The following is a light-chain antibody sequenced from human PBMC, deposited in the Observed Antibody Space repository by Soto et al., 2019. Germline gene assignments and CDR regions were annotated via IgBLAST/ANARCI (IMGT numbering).Light chain of an antibody. Sequence: EIVLTQSPSTLSLSPGERDTLSCRASPSVSSYLAWYQQKPGQAPRLLIYDASNRATGIPARFSGSGSGTDFTLTSRSLEPEDFAVYYWQQRSNWSAFGQGTKVEIK. CDR2: DAS. J-gene: IGKJ1*01. CDR1: PSVSSY. CDR3: QQRSNWSA. V-gene: IGKV3-11*01.